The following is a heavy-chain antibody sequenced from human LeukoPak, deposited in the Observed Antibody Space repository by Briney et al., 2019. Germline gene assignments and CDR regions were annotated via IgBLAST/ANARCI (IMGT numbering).Heavy chain of an antibody. D-gene: IGHD3-10*02. Sequence: GGSLRLSCAASGFTFSSYAMSWVRQAPGKGLEWVANIKEDGSEGYYVDSVKGRFTISKDNAKKSLYLQMNSLRAEDTAVYYCARDFVPHTFDIWGQGTMVTVSS. CDR2: IKEDGSEG. J-gene: IGHJ3*02. CDR3: ARDFVPHTFDI. V-gene: IGHV3-7*01. CDR1: GFTFSSYA.